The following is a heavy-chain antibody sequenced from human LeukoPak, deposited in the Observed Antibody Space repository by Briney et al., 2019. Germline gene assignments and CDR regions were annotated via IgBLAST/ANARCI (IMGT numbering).Heavy chain of an antibody. CDR1: GGSISSYY. CDR2: ISYSGST. Sequence: KASETLSLTCTVSGGSISSYYWSWIRQPPGKGLECIGYISYSGSTNYNPSLKSRVTISVDTSKNQFSLKLSSVTAADTAVYYCARHGYSSSWYDYWGQGTLVTVSS. V-gene: IGHV4-59*08. CDR3: ARHGYSSSWYDY. D-gene: IGHD6-13*01. J-gene: IGHJ4*02.